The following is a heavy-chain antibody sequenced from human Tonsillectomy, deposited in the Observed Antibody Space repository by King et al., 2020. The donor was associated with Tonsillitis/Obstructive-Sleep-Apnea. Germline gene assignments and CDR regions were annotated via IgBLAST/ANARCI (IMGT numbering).Heavy chain of an antibody. V-gene: IGHV3-30*04. J-gene: IGHJ4*02. CDR2: ISKDGSNK. Sequence: VQLVESGGGVVQPGRSLRLSCEVSGFTFRDYAMHWVRQAPGKGLEWVAVISKDGSNKNNTDSVKGRFTISRDNSKNTLYLQMNSLRGEDTAVYYCARSRYYDTSRFYRDFDYWGQGTLVTVSS. CDR3: ARSRYYDTSRFYRDFDY. D-gene: IGHD3-22*01. CDR1: GFTFRDYA.